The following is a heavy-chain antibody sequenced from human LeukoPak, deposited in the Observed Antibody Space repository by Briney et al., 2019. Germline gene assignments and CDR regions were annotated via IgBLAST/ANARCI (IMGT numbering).Heavy chain of an antibody. Sequence: PGGSLRLSCAASGLTFSNAWMNWVRQLPGKRLEWVAYVSGSGSTVYYADSVKGRFTVSRDNGKSSLYLQMNSLRVEDTALYYCVRQFASWGQGTLVTVSS. V-gene: IGHV3-48*01. CDR2: VSGSGSTV. J-gene: IGHJ4*02. CDR1: GLTFSNAW. CDR3: VRQFAS.